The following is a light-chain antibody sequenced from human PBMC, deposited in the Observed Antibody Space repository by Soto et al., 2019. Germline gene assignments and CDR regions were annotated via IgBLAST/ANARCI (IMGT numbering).Light chain of an antibody. V-gene: IGLV2-14*01. J-gene: IGLJ1*01. Sequence: QSALTQPASVSGSPGQSIAISCTGTSSDVGAYNYVSWYQQHPAKAPKLMIYDVTNRPSGVSDRFSGSKSGNTASLTISGLQAEDEADYYCISYTTSSPYVFGSGTKLTVL. CDR3: ISYTTSSPYV. CDR2: DVT. CDR1: SSDVGAYNY.